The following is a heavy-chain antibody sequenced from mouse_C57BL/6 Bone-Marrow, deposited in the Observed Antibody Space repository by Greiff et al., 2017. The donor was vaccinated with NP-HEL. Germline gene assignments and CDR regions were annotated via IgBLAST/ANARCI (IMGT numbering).Heavy chain of an antibody. Sequence: QVQLQQSGAELARPGASVNLSCKASGYTFPSYGISWVKQRTGQGLEWIGEIYPRSGNTYYNEKFKGKATLTADKSSSTAYMELRSLTSEDSAVYFWASSGWLLQYYFDYWGQGTTLTVSS. CDR3: ASSGWLLQYYFDY. V-gene: IGHV1-81*01. CDR1: GYTFPSYG. D-gene: IGHD2-3*01. CDR2: IYPRSGNT. J-gene: IGHJ2*01.